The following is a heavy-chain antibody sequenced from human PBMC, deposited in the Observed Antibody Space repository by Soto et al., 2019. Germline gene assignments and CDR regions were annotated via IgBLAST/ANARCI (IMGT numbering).Heavy chain of an antibody. J-gene: IGHJ4*02. D-gene: IGHD6-19*01. CDR1: GGSISSYY. V-gene: IGHV4-59*01. Sequence: SETLSLTCTVSGGSISSYYWSWIRQPPGKGLEWIGYIYYSGSTNYNPSLKSRVTISVDTSKNQFSLKLSSVTAADTAVYYCARVGGAVAGLYYFDYWGQGTLVTASS. CDR3: ARVGGAVAGLYYFDY. CDR2: IYYSGST.